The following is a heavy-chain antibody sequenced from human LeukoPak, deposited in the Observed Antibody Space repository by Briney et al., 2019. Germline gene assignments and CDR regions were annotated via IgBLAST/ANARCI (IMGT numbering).Heavy chain of an antibody. CDR3: ARTQPLVGAFDS. D-gene: IGHD6-13*01. CDR1: GFSFSDYW. CDR2: INRDGTEK. Sequence: GGSLRLSCAAAGFSFSDYWMNWVRQAPGKGLEWVANINRDGTEKYYVDSVKGRFTISRDNAKNSLSLQVNSLRADDTAVYYCARTQPLVGAFDSWGQGALVTVSS. J-gene: IGHJ4*02. V-gene: IGHV3-7*01.